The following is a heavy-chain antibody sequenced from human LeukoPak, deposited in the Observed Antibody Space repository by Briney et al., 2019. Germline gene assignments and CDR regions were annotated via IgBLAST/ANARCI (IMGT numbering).Heavy chain of an antibody. Sequence: PGGSLRLSCAASGFTFSSYAMSWVRQAPGKGLEWVSAISGSGGSTYYADSVKGRFTISRDNSKNTLYLQMNSLRAEDTAVYYCAKDPDYYDSSGYLAVGTDYWGQGTLVTVSS. CDR1: GFTFSSYA. CDR3: AKDPDYYDSSGYLAVGTDY. V-gene: IGHV3-23*01. J-gene: IGHJ4*02. D-gene: IGHD3-22*01. CDR2: ISGSGGST.